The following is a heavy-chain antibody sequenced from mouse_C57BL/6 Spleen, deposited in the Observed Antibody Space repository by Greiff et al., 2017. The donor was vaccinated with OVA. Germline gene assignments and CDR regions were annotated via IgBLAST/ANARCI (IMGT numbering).Heavy chain of an antibody. Sequence: EVMLVESGGGLVQPRGSLKLSCAASGFTFTSYAMHWVRQAPGKGLEWVARISRTSGNSATYYAVSVKDRFTISRDESQSILYLQMNNLKTGDTAMYYCVREDYYDCGEDVFAYWGQGTLVTVSA. CDR1: GFTFTSYA. CDR2: ISRTSGNSAT. CDR3: VREDYYDCGEDVFAY. D-gene: IGHD2-4*01. J-gene: IGHJ3*01. V-gene: IGHV10-3*01.